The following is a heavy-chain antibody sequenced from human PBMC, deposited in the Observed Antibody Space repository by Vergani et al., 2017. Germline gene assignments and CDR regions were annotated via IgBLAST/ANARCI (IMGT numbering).Heavy chain of an antibody. Sequence: QVQLVESGGGVVQPGRSLRLSCAASGFTFSSYAMHWVRQAPGKGLEWVAVISYDGSNKYYADSVKGRFTISRDNAKNTLYLQMNSLRAEDTAVYYCAKDRYYGSGEGFDYWGQGTLVTVSS. V-gene: IGHV3-30*04. CDR1: GFTFSSYA. D-gene: IGHD3-10*01. CDR2: ISYDGSNK. J-gene: IGHJ4*02. CDR3: AKDRYYGSGEGFDY.